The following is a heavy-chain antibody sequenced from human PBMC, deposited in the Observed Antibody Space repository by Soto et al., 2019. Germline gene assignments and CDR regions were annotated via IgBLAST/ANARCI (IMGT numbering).Heavy chain of an antibody. CDR3: ARHSPTLLYSSGPWDV. D-gene: IGHD3-10*01. J-gene: IGHJ6*02. Sequence: QVQLQASGPGLVRPSETLSLTCTVSGGSISNSYWSWIRQSPAKGLEWIGYIYSSGRTNYNPSLNSRVTISVDASKSQFSLTLTSMIAADTAVYYCARHSPTLLYSSGPWDVWGQGTTVTVS. CDR2: IYSSGRT. V-gene: IGHV4-59*08. CDR1: GGSISNSY.